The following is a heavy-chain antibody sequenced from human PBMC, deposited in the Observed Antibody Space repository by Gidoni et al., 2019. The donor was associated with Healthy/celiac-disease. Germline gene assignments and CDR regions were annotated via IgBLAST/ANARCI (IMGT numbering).Heavy chain of an antibody. CDR3: ARRKGPFDY. J-gene: IGHJ4*02. CDR1: GGSISSYY. CDR2: IYYSGST. V-gene: IGHV4-59*08. Sequence: QVQLQESGPGLVKPSETLSLNCTVSGGSISSYYWSWIRQPPGKGLEWIGYIYYSGSTNYNPSLKSRGTISVDTSKNQFSLKLSSVTAADTAVYYCARRKGPFDYWGQGTLVTVSS.